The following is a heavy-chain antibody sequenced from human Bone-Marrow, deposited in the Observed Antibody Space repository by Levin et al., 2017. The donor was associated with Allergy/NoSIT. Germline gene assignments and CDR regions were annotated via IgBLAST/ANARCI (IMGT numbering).Heavy chain of an antibody. V-gene: IGHV3-23*01. CDR1: GFTFSTYA. CDR3: ARSHYDPSYYYYYMDV. D-gene: IGHD3-3*01. CDR2: ISSGGGGT. J-gene: IGHJ6*03. Sequence: GESLKISCAASGFTFSTYAMTWVRQAPGKGLEWVSTISSGGGGTYYADSVKGRFTISRDNSKTTLSLQMNSLRAEDTAVYYCARSHYDPSYYYYYMDVWGKGTTVTVSS.